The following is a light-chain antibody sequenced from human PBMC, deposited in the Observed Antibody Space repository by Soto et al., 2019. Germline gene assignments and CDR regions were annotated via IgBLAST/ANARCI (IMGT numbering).Light chain of an antibody. CDR1: PSVSTN. V-gene: IGKV3-15*01. Sequence: EIVMTQSPATLSVSPGERATLSCRVSPSVSTNLAWYQQKPGQAPRLLIYGASTRATGIPARFSGSGSGTEFTLTISSLQSEDFAFYYCQQYNNWPPWTFGQGTKLEI. CDR2: GAS. J-gene: IGKJ2*02. CDR3: QQYNNWPPWT.